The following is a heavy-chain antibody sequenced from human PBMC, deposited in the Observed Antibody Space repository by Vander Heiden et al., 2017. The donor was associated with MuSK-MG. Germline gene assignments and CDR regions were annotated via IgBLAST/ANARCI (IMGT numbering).Heavy chain of an antibody. CDR2: IYFSGST. Sequence: QLQLEESGPGLVKPSETLSLTCTVSGGSLNSDFSFLGWIRQPTGQGLECIGSIYFSGSTYYNPSLKSRVTVAIDTSKSQVSLRLSSLTAADTAVDYWTSRTTRRFQSDSPPSWGQGTLVTVSS. CDR3: TSRTTRRFQSDSPPS. D-gene: IGHD2-15*01. CDR1: GGSLNSDFSF. V-gene: IGHV4-39*01. J-gene: IGHJ4*02.